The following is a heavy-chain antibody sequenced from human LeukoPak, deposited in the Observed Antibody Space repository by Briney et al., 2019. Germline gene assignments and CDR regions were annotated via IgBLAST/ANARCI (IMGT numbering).Heavy chain of an antibody. CDR2: IYYSGST. J-gene: IGHJ4*02. CDR3: AREVSRWPYYFDY. Sequence: SETLSLTCTVSGGSISSGDYYWSWIRQPPGKGLEWIGYIYYSGSTYYNPSLKSRVTISVDTSKNQFSLKLSSVTAADTAVYYCAREVSRWPYYFDYWGQGTLVTVSS. D-gene: IGHD4-23*01. CDR1: GGSISSGDYY. V-gene: IGHV4-30-4*01.